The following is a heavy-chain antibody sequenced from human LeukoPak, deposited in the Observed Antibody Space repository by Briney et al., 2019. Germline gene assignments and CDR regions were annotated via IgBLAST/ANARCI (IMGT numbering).Heavy chain of an antibody. Sequence: PSETLSLTCTVSGGSISSSSYYWGWIRQPPGKGLEWIGSIYYSGSTNYNPFLKSRVTISVDTSKNQFSLKLSSMTAADTAVYYCASWGFAGSSWYDYWGQGTLVTVSS. D-gene: IGHD6-13*01. CDR2: IYYSGST. CDR1: GGSISSSSYY. CDR3: ASWGFAGSSWYDY. V-gene: IGHV4-39*07. J-gene: IGHJ4*02.